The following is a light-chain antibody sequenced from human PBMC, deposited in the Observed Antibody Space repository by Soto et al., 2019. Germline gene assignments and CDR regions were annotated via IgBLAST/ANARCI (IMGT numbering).Light chain of an antibody. V-gene: IGKV3-11*01. CDR2: DAS. CDR1: QSVSRC. CDR3: QQRSDWPST. J-gene: IGKJ4*01. Sequence: EIVLTQSPATLSLSPGERATLSCRASQSVSRCLAWSQQKTGQDPRLLIYDASNRATGIPARFSGSGSGTDFTLTISSLEPDDFAVYYCQQRSDWPSTFGGGTTVQIK.